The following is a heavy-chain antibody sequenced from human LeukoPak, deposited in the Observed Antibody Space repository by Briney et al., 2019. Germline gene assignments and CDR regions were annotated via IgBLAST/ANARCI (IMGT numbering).Heavy chain of an antibody. CDR2: MNPNSGNT. D-gene: IGHD6-19*01. J-gene: IGHJ4*02. Sequence: ASVKVSCKASGGTFSSYAISWVRQAPGQGLEWMGWMNPNSGNTGYAQKFQGRVTMTRDTSTSTVYMELSSLRSEDTAVYYCARFAVHRRITVAGQFGLDYWGQGTLVSLSS. CDR1: GGTFSSYA. CDR3: ARFAVHRRITVAGQFGLDY. V-gene: IGHV1-8*02.